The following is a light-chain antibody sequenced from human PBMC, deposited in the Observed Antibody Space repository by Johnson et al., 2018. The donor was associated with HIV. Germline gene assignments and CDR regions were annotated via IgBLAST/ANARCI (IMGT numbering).Light chain of an antibody. J-gene: IGLJ1*01. CDR1: NSNIGSNT. Sequence: QAVLTQPPSTSGTPGQRVTISCSGSNSNIGSNTVNWHHQVSGTAPKLLIYENDKRPSGIPDRFSESKSATSATLGITGLQPRDEADYYCGTWDTSLNAYVFGTGTKVTVL. CDR3: GTWDTSLNAYV. CDR2: END. V-gene: IGLV1-51*02.